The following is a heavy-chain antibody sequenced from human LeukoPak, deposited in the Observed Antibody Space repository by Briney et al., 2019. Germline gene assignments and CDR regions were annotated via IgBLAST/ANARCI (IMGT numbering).Heavy chain of an antibody. D-gene: IGHD6-19*01. CDR2: IYYSGST. Sequence: PSETLSLTCTVSGGSVSSGSYYWSWIRQPPGKGLEWIGYIYYSGSTNYNPSLKSRVTISVDTSKNQFSLKLSSVTAADTAVYYCARGYGSGWYESYAVDIWGQGTMVTVSS. CDR1: GGSVSSGSYY. V-gene: IGHV4-61*01. CDR3: ARGYGSGWYESYAVDI. J-gene: IGHJ3*02.